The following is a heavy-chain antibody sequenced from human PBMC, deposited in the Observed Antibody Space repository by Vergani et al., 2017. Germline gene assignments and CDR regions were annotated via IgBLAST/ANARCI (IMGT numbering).Heavy chain of an antibody. CDR1: GYSFTSYW. D-gene: IGHD2-15*01. V-gene: IGHV5-51*01. CDR2: IYPGDSDT. CDR3: ARLMVGCSGGSCYSRAVDY. Sequence: EVQLVQSGAEVKKPGESLKISCKGSGYSFTSYWIGWVRQMPGKGLEWMGIIYPGDSDTRYSPSFQGQVTISADKSISTAYLQWSSLKASDTAMYYCARLMVGCSGGSCYSRAVDYWGQGTLVTVSS. J-gene: IGHJ4*02.